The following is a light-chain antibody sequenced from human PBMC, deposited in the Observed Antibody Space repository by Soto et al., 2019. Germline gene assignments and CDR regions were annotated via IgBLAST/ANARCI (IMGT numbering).Light chain of an antibody. CDR1: QSVSSSY. CDR2: GAS. CDR3: QQYVNSPIT. J-gene: IGKJ5*01. Sequence: EIVLTQSPGTLSLSPGERATLSCRASQSVSSSYLAWYQQKPGQAPRLLIYGASSRATGIPARFSGSGSGTDFTLTISRLQPEDFAVYFCQQYVNSPITFGQGTRLEIK. V-gene: IGKV3-20*01.